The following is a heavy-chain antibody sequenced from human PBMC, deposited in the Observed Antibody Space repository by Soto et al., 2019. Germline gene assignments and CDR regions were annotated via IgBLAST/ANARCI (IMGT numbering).Heavy chain of an antibody. CDR1: GFTFSSYD. D-gene: IGHD5-12*01. Sequence: EVQLVESGGGLVQPGGSLRLSCAASGFTFSSYDMHWVRQATGKGLEWVSAIGTAGDTYYPGSVKGRFTISRENAKNSLYLQMNSLRAGDTAVYYCARVRGYGNAFDIWGQGTMVTVSS. V-gene: IGHV3-13*01. J-gene: IGHJ3*02. CDR2: IGTAGDT. CDR3: ARVRGYGNAFDI.